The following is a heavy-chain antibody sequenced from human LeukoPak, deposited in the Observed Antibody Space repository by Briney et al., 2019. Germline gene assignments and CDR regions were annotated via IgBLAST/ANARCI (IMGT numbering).Heavy chain of an antibody. CDR3: ARGGNQEYYDFWSGYYDFDY. CDR1: GGTFSSYA. V-gene: IGHV1-69*04. CDR2: IIPILGIA. D-gene: IGHD3-3*01. J-gene: IGHJ4*02. Sequence: GASVKVSCKASGGTFSSYAISWVRQAPGQGLEWMGRIIPILGIANYARKFQGRVTITADKSTSTAYMELSSLRSEDTAVYYCARGGNQEYYDFWSGYYDFDYWGQGTLVTVSS.